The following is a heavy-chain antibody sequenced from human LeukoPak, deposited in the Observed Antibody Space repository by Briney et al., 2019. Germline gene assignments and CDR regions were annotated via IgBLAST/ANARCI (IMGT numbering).Heavy chain of an antibody. J-gene: IGHJ5*02. CDR2: INSDGRST. CDR3: AKAQSNWFDP. V-gene: IGHV3-74*01. Sequence: PGGSLRLSCAASGFTFSTYWMHWVRQAPGKGLVWVSRINSDGRSTSYADSVKGRFTISRDNSKNTLYLQMNSLRAEDTAVYYCAKAQSNWFDPWGQGTLVTVSS. CDR1: GFTFSTYW.